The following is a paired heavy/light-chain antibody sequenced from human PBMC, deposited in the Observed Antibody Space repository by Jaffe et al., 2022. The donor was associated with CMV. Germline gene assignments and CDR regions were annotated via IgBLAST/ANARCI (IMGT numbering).Light chain of an antibody. J-gene: IGKJ1*01. CDR2: AAS. CDR1: QGIRND. CDR3: LQHNNYPRT. Sequence: DIQMTQSPSSLSASVGDRVTITCRANQGIRNDLGWYQQKPGKAPKRLIYAASSLQSGVPSRFSGSGSGTEFTLTISSLQPEDFATYYCLQHNNYPRTFGQGTKVEIK. V-gene: IGKV1-17*01.
Heavy chain of an antibody. CDR1: GFTFDSYT. CDR3: AREHDYYDGSLDC. D-gene: IGHD3-22*01. V-gene: IGHV3-21*01. CDR2: ISSTGIFT. J-gene: IGHJ4*02. Sequence: EVQLVESGGGLVKPGGSLRLSCAASGFTFDSYTMHWVRQTPVKGLDWVSSISSTGIFTYYADSVKGRFTISRDNAKNSLYLQMNSLRAEDTAVYYCAREHDYYDGSLDCWGQGTLVTVSA.